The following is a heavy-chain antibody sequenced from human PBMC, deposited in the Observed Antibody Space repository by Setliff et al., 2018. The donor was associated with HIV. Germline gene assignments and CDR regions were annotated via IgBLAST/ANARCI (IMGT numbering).Heavy chain of an antibody. V-gene: IGHV4-34*01. CDR1: GGFISSYY. J-gene: IGHJ5*02. D-gene: IGHD6-6*01. Sequence: PSETLSLTCTVSGGFISSYYWSWIRQPPGKGLEWIGEINHSGSTNYNPSLKSRVTISVDTSKNQFSLKLSSVTAADTAVYYCARGGRSLAAQTWFDPWGQGTLVTVSS. CDR3: ARGGRSLAAQTWFDP. CDR2: INHSGST.